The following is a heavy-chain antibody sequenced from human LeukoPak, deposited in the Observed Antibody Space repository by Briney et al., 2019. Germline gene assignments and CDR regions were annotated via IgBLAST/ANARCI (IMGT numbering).Heavy chain of an antibody. CDR2: IRSKANSYAT. D-gene: IGHD1-26*01. V-gene: IGHV3-73*01. Sequence: GGSLKLSCAASGFTFSGSAMHWVRQASGKGLEWVGRIRSKANSYATAYAASVKGRFTISRDDSKNTAYLQMNSLRAEDTALYYCAKDIKSYFRAGYFDYWGQGTLVTVSS. CDR1: GFTFSGSA. CDR3: AKDIKSYFRAGYFDY. J-gene: IGHJ4*02.